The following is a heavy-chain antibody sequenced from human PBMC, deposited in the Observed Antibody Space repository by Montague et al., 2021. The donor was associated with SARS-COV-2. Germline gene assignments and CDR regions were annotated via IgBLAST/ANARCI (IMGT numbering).Heavy chain of an antibody. CDR3: ACHVGMERVTYGMDV. D-gene: IGHD3-3*01. Sequence: SLRLSCAASGFTFSTYAMSWVRQAPGKGLEWVSSVTGSGGATYYADSVKGRFTISRDNSKNTVFLHMNSLRAEDTAVYYCACHVGMERVTYGMDVWGQGTTVTVSS. V-gene: IGHV3-23*01. J-gene: IGHJ6*02. CDR2: VTGSGGAT. CDR1: GFTFSTYA.